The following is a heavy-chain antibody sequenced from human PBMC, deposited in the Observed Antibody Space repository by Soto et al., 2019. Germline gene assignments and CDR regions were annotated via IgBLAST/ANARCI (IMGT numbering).Heavy chain of an antibody. CDR3: AKTLNYYGSGSPDY. Sequence: GGSLRLSCAASAFSFSSYGMSWVRQAPGKGLEWVSAISGGGDNTYYADSVKGRFTISRDNSKNTLYLQMNSLTAEDTAVYYCAKTLNYYGSGSPDYWGQGTLVTVS. D-gene: IGHD3-10*01. CDR2: ISGGGDNT. V-gene: IGHV3-23*01. CDR1: AFSFSSYG. J-gene: IGHJ4*02.